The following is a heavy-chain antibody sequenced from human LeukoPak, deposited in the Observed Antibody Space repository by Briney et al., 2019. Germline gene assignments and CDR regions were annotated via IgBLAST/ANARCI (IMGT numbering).Heavy chain of an antibody. Sequence: GGSLRLSCAAAGFAMSWVRQAPGKGLEWVSLISTSGTPHYADSVKGRFTISRENSKNTLYLQMNSLRAEDTAVYYCATSGGSYWSWGQGTLVTVSS. V-gene: IGHV3-23*01. CDR3: ATSGGSYWS. CDR1: GFA. D-gene: IGHD1-26*01. J-gene: IGHJ5*02. CDR2: ISTSGTP.